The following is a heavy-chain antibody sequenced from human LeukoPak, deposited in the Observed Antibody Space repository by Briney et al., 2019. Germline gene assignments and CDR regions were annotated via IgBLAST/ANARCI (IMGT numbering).Heavy chain of an antibody. Sequence: GGSLRLSCAASGFNFSNHWMHWVRQTPGKGLVWVSRIISGGSSTSYADSVKGRFTISRDNAKSTLYLQMNSLRAEDTAVYYCARDGSLPXYWGQGTLVTVSS. CDR3: ARDGSLPXY. CDR1: GFNFSNHW. CDR2: IISGGSST. V-gene: IGHV3-74*01. J-gene: IGHJ4*02.